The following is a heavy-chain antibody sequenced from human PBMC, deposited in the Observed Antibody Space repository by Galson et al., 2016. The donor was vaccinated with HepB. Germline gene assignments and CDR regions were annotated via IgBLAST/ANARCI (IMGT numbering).Heavy chain of an antibody. J-gene: IGHJ4*02. V-gene: IGHV3-30-3*01. CDR3: ARDDFWTGPPSASFSFDY. Sequence: SLRLSCAASGFTFRSYAMTWVRQAPGKGLEWVAVISDDGSNKYYADSVKGRFTISRDNSKNTLYLQMNSLRAEDTAVFYCARDDFWTGPPSASFSFDYWGQGTLVTVSS. CDR2: ISDDGSNK. CDR1: GFTFRSYA. D-gene: IGHD3/OR15-3a*01.